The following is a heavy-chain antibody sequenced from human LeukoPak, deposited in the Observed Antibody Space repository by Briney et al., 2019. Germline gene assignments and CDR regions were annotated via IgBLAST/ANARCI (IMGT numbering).Heavy chain of an antibody. CDR3: ARDGYGMDV. CDR1: GGSISSRNW. V-gene: IGHV4-4*02. Sequence: PSETLSLTCAVSGGSISSRNWWHWVRPPPGKGLEWIGEIYHSGSTNYIPSLKSRVTISVDESKNQFSLKLNSVTAADTAVYYCARDGYGMDVWGQGTTVTVSS. CDR2: IYHSGST. J-gene: IGHJ6*02.